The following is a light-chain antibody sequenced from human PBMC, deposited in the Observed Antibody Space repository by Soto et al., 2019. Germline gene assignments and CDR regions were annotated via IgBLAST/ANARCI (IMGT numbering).Light chain of an antibody. CDR3: QQYSSYSVT. CDR1: QSISSW. J-gene: IGKJ4*01. V-gene: IGKV1-5*03. CDR2: QAS. Sequence: DIQITQSPSTLSASVGDRVTITCRASQSISSWLAWYQQKAGKAPKLLIYQASSLESGVPSRFSGSGSETEFSLTISSLQPDDIATYYCQQYSSYSVTFGGGTKVEIK.